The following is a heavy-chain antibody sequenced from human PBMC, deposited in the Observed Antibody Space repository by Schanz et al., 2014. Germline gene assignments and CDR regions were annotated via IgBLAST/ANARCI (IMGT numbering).Heavy chain of an antibody. J-gene: IGHJ4*03. CDR3: YSGQRYTTSCHIFDM. Sequence: QVQLVESGGGVVQPGRSLRLSCAASGFMFSSYGMHWVRQAPGKGLEWVGVISYDGSKKSYADSVKGRFTISRDNAKNSPYLQMNSLSTEGTAVYYVYSGQRYTTSCHIFDMWGQGTLVTVSS. V-gene: IGHV3-33*03. CDR1: GFMFSSYG. CDR2: ISYDGSKK. D-gene: IGHD1-26*01.